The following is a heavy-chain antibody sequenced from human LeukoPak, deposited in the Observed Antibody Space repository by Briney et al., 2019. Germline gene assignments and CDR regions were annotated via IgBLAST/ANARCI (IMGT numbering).Heavy chain of an antibody. CDR3: ASTNWVGPIAGDAFDI. CDR2: INPNSGGT. J-gene: IGHJ3*02. CDR1: GYTFTGYY. Sequence: ASVKVSCKASGYTFTGYYMHWVRQAPGQGLEWMGWINPNSGGTNYAQKFQGRVTMTRDTSISTAYMELSRLRSDDTAVYYCASTNWVGPIAGDAFDIWGQGIMVTVSS. V-gene: IGHV1-2*02. D-gene: IGHD6-13*01.